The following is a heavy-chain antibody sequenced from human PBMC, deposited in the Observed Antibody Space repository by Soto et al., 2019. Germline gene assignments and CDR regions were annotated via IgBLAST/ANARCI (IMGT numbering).Heavy chain of an antibody. Sequence: ASVKVSCKASGYTFTGYYMHWVRQAPGQGLEWMGWINPNSGGTNYAQKFQGWVTMTRDTSISTAYMELSRLRSDDTAVYYCARDSYSSSPYYYYGMDVWGQGTTATVS. CDR2: INPNSGGT. CDR3: ARDSYSSSPYYYYGMDV. J-gene: IGHJ6*02. D-gene: IGHD6-6*01. CDR1: GYTFTGYY. V-gene: IGHV1-2*04.